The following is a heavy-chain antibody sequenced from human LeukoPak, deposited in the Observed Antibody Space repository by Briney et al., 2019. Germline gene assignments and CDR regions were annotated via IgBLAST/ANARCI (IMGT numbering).Heavy chain of an antibody. CDR3: ARHYYYDSSGYYDCFDD. CDR1: GYSFTSYW. D-gene: IGHD3-22*01. V-gene: IGHV5-51*01. J-gene: IGHJ4*02. Sequence: GASLKISCKGSGYSFTSYWIGWVRQMPGKGLEWMGIIYPGDSDTRYSTSFQGQVTISADKSISTAYLQWSSLKASDTAMYYCARHYYYDSSGYYDCFDDWGQGTLVTVSS. CDR2: IYPGDSDT.